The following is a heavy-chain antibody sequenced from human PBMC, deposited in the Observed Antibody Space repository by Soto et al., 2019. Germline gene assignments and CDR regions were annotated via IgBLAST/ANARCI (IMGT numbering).Heavy chain of an antibody. D-gene: IGHD2-2*01. J-gene: IGHJ6*02. CDR3: ASIVVVPAGHYYYGMDV. CDR2: IIPIFGTA. Sequence: GXSVKVSCKASVGTFSSYAISWVRQAPGQGLEWMGGIIPIFGTANYAQKFQGRVTITADESTSTAYMELSSLRSEDTAVYYCASIVVVPAGHYYYGMDVWGQGTTVTSP. CDR1: VGTFSSYA. V-gene: IGHV1-69*13.